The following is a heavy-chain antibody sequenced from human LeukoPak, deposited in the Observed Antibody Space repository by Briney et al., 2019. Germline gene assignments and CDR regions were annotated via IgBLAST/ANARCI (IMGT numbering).Heavy chain of an antibody. CDR3: ARGSNYYDSSGPLDY. CDR2: IYNGGST. J-gene: IGHJ4*02. CDR1: GFTVSSNY. V-gene: IGHV3-53*01. Sequence: GGSLRLSCAASGFTVSSNYMSWVRQAPGKGLEWVSIIYNGGSTYYADSVKGRFTISRDNSKNTLYLQMNSLRAADTAVYYCARGSNYYDSSGPLDYWGQGTLVTVSS. D-gene: IGHD3-22*01.